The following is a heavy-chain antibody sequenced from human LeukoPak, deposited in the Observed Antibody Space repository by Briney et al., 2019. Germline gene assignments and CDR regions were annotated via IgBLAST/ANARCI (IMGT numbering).Heavy chain of an antibody. Sequence: GGSLRLSCAASGFTFSNAWMNWVRQAPGMGLEWVGRIKSKTDGGTTDYAAPVKGRFTISRDDSKNMLFLQMNNLKTEDTAVYYCTTDFFYYDSSGYDYWGQGTLVTVSS. D-gene: IGHD3-22*01. J-gene: IGHJ4*02. CDR3: TTDFFYYDSSGYDY. CDR1: GFTFSNAW. V-gene: IGHV3-15*01. CDR2: IKSKTDGGTT.